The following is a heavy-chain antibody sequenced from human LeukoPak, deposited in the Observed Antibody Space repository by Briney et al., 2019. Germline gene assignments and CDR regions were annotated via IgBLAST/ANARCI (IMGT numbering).Heavy chain of an antibody. CDR3: AREASDAFDI. V-gene: IGHV3-33*01. CDR2: IWYVGSNK. Sequence: GGSLRLSCAASGFTFSSYDMHWVRQAPGKGLEWVALIWYVGSNKNYADSVKGRFTISRDNSKNTLFLQMNSLRAEDTAVYYCAREASDAFDIWGQGTMVTVSS. J-gene: IGHJ3*02. CDR1: GFTFSSYD.